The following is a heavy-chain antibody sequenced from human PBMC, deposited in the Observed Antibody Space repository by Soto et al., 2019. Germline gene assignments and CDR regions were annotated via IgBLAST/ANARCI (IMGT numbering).Heavy chain of an antibody. D-gene: IGHD3-10*01. CDR1: GFTFSSYA. V-gene: IGHV3-30-3*01. CDR2: ISYDGSNK. J-gene: IGHJ4*02. CDR3: ARDKDSLWSSDFDY. Sequence: GGSLRLSCAASGFTFSSYAMHWVRQAPGKGLEWVAVISYDGSNKYYADSVKGRFTISRDNSKNTLYLQMNSLRAEDTAVYYCARDKDSLWSSDFDYWAQGTLVTVSS.